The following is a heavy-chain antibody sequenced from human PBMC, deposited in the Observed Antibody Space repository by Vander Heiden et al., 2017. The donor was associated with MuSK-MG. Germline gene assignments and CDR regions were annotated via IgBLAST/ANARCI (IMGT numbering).Heavy chain of an antibody. CDR3: AKRSGWYSRVFDY. CDR1: GFTFSGYA. Sequence: EVQLLESGGGLVQPGGSLRLACAASGFTFSGYAMSWVRQAPGKGLEWVSAISGSGGSTYYADSVKGRFTISRDNSKNTLYLQMNSLRAEDTAVYYCAKRSGWYSRVFDYWGQGTLVTVSS. V-gene: IGHV3-23*01. J-gene: IGHJ4*02. D-gene: IGHD6-19*01. CDR2: ISGSGGST.